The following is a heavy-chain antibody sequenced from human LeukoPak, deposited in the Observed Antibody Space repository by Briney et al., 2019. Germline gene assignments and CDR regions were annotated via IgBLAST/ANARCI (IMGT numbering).Heavy chain of an antibody. V-gene: IGHV3-11*04. CDR1: GFTFSDYY. CDR3: AREDIVLMDAFDI. Sequence: PGGSLRLSCAASGFTFSDYYMSWIRQAPGKGLEWVSYISSSGSTIYYADSVKGRFTISRDNAKNSLYLQMNSLRAEDTAVYYCAREDIVLMDAFDIWGQGAMVTVSS. D-gene: IGHD2-8*01. CDR2: ISSSGSTI. J-gene: IGHJ3*02.